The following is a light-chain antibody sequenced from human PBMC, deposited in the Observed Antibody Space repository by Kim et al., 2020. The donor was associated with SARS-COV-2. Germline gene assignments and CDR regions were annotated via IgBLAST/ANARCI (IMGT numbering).Light chain of an antibody. J-gene: IGLJ3*02. V-gene: IGLV1-47*01. CDR2: RNN. Sequence: GQRLTISCSRSSSNIGSNYVYWYQQLPGTAPKLLIFRNNQRPSGVPDRFSGSKSGTSAALAISGLRSEDEDDYYCAAWDDSLSGWVFGGGTQLTVL. CDR1: SSNIGSNY. CDR3: AAWDDSLSGWV.